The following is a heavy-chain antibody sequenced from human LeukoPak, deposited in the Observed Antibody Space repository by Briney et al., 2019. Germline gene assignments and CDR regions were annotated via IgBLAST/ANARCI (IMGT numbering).Heavy chain of an antibody. CDR2: IDWDDDK. CDR1: GFSLSTSGMR. V-gene: IGHV2-70D*14. CDR3: ARLYYDSSGSRDAFDI. D-gene: IGHD3-22*01. Sequence: SGPTLVNPTQTLTLTCTFSGFSLSTSGMRVSWIRQPPGKALEWLARIDWDDDKFYSTSLKTRLTISKDTSKNQVVLTMTNMDPVDTATYYCARLYYDSSGSRDAFDIWGQGTMVTGSS. J-gene: IGHJ3*02.